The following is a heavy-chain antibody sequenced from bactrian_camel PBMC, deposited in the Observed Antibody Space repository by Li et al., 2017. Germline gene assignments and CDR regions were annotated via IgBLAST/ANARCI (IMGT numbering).Heavy chain of an antibody. CDR1: GRNYVKWC. J-gene: IGHJ4*01. V-gene: IGHV3S56*01. D-gene: IGHD6*01. CDR3: AEGRGSRGEHCYSLNY. CDR2: LDWRGIT. Sequence: QVQLVESGGDSVQAGGSLRLSCAASGRNYVKWCMGWFRQVPGKEREGLATLDWRGITAYADSVKGRFTISQDSARNTVYLQMNNLQPDDTATYYCAEGRGSRGEHCYSLNYWGQGTQVTVS.